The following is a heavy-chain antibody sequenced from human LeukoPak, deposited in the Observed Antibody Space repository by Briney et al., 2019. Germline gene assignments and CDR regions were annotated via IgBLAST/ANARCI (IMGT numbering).Heavy chain of an antibody. CDR3: ARLGSTSLYYYYGMDV. Sequence: PSETLSLICSVSGGSISSYYWNWIRQPPGKGLEWIGYISYTGSTNYNPSLKSRATISVDTSKNQFSLKLSSVTAADTAVYYCARLGSTSLYYYYGMDVWGQGTTVTVPS. D-gene: IGHD2-2*01. CDR1: GGSISSYY. CDR2: ISYTGST. J-gene: IGHJ6*02. V-gene: IGHV4-59*08.